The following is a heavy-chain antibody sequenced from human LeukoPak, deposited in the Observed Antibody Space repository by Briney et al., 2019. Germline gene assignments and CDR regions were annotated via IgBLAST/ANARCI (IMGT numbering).Heavy chain of an antibody. CDR1: GFIFSSYW. CDR2: INSDGSST. CDR3: ARRVVVPAAPYYFDY. Sequence: GSLRLSCAASGFIFSSYWMHWVHQAPGKGLVWVSRINSDGSSTSYADSVKGRFTISRDNAKNTLYLQMNSLRAEDTAVYYCARRVVVPAAPYYFDYWGQGTLVTVSS. D-gene: IGHD2-2*01. V-gene: IGHV3-74*01. J-gene: IGHJ4*02.